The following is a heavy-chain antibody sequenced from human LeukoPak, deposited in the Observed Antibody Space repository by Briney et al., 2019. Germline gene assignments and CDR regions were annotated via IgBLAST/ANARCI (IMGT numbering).Heavy chain of an antibody. D-gene: IGHD3-10*01. CDR1: GYTFTSYG. CDR2: ISAYNGNT. Sequence: ASVTVSFKASGYTFTSYGISWVRQPPGQGLDWMGWISAYNGNTNYAQKLQGRVPMTTNTSTGTAYMELRRLRSDDTAVYYCARSGGAVWRYYYYYYMDVWGKGTTVTVSS. J-gene: IGHJ6*03. V-gene: IGHV1-18*01. CDR3: ARSGGAVWRYYYYYYMDV.